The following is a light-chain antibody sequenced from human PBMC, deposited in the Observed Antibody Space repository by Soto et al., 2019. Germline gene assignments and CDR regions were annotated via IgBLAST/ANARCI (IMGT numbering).Light chain of an antibody. V-gene: IGKV1-5*03. Sequence: DIQMTQSHSTLSASVGDRVTITCRASQSISSWLAWYQQKPGKAPKLLIYKASSLESGVPSRFSGSGSGTEFTLTISSPQPDDFATYYCQQYNSYPWTFGQGTKVDIK. CDR2: KAS. CDR1: QSISSW. J-gene: IGKJ1*01. CDR3: QQYNSYPWT.